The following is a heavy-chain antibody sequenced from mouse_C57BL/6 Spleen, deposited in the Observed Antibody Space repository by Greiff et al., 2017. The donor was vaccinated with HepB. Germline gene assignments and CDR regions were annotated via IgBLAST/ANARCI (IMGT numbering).Heavy chain of an antibody. V-gene: IGHV5-9-1*02. CDR1: GFTFSSYA. CDR2: ISSGGDYI. CDR3: TREGWFPWFAY. Sequence: EVKLMESGEGLVKPGGSLKLSCAASGFTFSSYAMSWVRQTPEKRLEWVAYISSGGDYIYYADTVKGRFTISRDNARNTLYLQMSSLKSEDTAMYYWTREGWFPWFAYWGQGTLVTVSA. D-gene: IGHD2-3*01. J-gene: IGHJ3*01.